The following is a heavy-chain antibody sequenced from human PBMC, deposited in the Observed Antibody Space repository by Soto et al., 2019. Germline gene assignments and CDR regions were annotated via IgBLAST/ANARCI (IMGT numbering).Heavy chain of an antibody. CDR3: ARGSAFIGLDY. J-gene: IGHJ4*02. V-gene: IGHV3-21*01. Sequence: GGSLRLSCAFSGFIFSRYSMNLVRQAPGKGLEWVSSIGTSGSYIYDTDSVKGRFTTSRDNTKDSLYLQMNSLRAEDTAIYYCARGSAFIGLDYWGQGTPVTVSS. CDR2: IGTSGSYI. CDR1: GFIFSRYS. D-gene: IGHD1-26*01.